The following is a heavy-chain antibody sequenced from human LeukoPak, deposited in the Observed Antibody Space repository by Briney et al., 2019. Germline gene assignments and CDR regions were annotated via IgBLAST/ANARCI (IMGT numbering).Heavy chain of an antibody. CDR3: ARVPSPMSAVDY. CDR1: GYTFTSYD. V-gene: IGHV1-18*01. J-gene: IGHJ4*02. CDR2: ISAYNGNT. Sequence: GASVKVSCKASGYTFTSYDINWVRQATGQGLEWMGWISAYNGNTNYAQKLQGRVTMTTDTSTSTAYMELRSLRSDDTAVYYCARVPSPMSAVDYWGQGTLVTVSS.